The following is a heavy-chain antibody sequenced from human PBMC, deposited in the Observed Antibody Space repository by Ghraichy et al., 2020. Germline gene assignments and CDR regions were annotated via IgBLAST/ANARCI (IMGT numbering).Heavy chain of an antibody. CDR3: ARSAGKLYSFGN. CDR1: GFTFSTYT. J-gene: IGHJ4*02. CDR2: ISSSSSYI. D-gene: IGHD3-16*02. Sequence: GGSLRLSCAASGFTFSTYTINWVRQAPGKGLEWVSSISSSSSYIYYADSVKGRFTISRDNAKNSLYLQMNSLRAEDTAVYYCARSAGKLYSFGNWGQGTLVAVSS. V-gene: IGHV3-21*01.